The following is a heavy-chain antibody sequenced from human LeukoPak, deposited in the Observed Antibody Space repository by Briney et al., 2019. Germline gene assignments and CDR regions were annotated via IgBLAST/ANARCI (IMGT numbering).Heavy chain of an antibody. CDR3: ARGDSSSWYQCNWFDP. CDR2: IYYSGST. Sequence: SETLSLTCTVSGGSISSYYWSWIRQPPGKGLEWIGYIYYSGSTNYNPFLKSRVTISVDTSKNQFSLKLSSVTAADTAVYYCARGDSSSWYQCNWFDPWGQGTLVTVSS. J-gene: IGHJ5*02. V-gene: IGHV4-59*01. CDR1: GGSISSYY. D-gene: IGHD6-13*01.